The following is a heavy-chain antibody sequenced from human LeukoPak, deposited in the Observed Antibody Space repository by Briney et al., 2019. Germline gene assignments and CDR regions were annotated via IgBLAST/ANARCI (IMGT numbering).Heavy chain of an antibody. V-gene: IGHV3-15*01. J-gene: IGHJ4*02. CDR3: TTTTYYYGSRSLRPWY. D-gene: IGHD3-10*01. CDR2: IKSKTDGGTT. CDR1: GFTFSNAW. Sequence: GGSLRLSCAASGFTFSNAWMSWVRQAPGKGLEWVGRIKSKTDGGTTDYAAPVKGRFTISRDDSKNTLYLQMNSLKTEDTAVYYCTTTTYYYGSRSLRPWYWGQGTLVTVSS.